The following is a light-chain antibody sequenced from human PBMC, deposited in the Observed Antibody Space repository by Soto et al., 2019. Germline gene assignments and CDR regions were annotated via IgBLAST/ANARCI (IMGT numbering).Light chain of an antibody. CDR1: QSVKSTY. CDR2: GAS. J-gene: IGKJ4*01. V-gene: IGKV3-20*01. CDR3: QQYDTSPVT. Sequence: EIVLTQSPGTLSLSPGERATLSCRASQSVKSTYLAWYQQKPGQAPRLLIYGASSRATGIPDRFSGSGSGTDFTVTISRLEPEDFAVYYCQQYDTSPVTFGGGTKE.